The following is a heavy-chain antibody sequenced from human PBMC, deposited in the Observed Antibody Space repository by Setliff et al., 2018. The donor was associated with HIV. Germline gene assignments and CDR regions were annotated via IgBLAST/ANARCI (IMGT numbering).Heavy chain of an antibody. CDR3: ARRGDFFYYAMDV. CDR1: GGSMRSSGYS. J-gene: IGHJ6*02. CDR2: IYYNGNA. V-gene: IGHV4-30-2*01. Sequence: SETLSLTCAVSGGSMRSSGYSRTWIRQAPGKGLEWVGYIYYNGNAYYNPSLKSRVTISVDRSKNQFSLELSSVTAADTAVYYCARRGDFFYYAMDVWGQGTTVTVSS.